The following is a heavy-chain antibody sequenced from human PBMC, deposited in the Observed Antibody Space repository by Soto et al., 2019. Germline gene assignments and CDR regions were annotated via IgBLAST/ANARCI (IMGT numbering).Heavy chain of an antibody. Sequence: GSLRLSCAASGFTFSSYGMHWVRQAPGKGLEWVAVISYDGSNKYYADSVKGRFTISRDNSKNTLYLQMNSLRAEDTAVYYCAKDRSIAVAGSHDYWGQGTLVTVSS. CDR2: ISYDGSNK. CDR3: AKDRSIAVAGSHDY. V-gene: IGHV3-30*18. D-gene: IGHD6-19*01. J-gene: IGHJ4*02. CDR1: GFTFSSYG.